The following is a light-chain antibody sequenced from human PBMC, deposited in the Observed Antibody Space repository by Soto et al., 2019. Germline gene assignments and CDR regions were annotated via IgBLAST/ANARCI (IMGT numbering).Light chain of an antibody. CDR3: QRYNSYSKT. Sequence: DIQMTQSPSTLSASVGDRVTITCRASQSISSWLAWYQQKPGKAPKLLIYDASSLESGVPSRFSGSGSGTEFTLPNSSLHPDCFATYYCQRYNSYSKTFAQGTKVEIK. CDR1: QSISSW. CDR2: DAS. J-gene: IGKJ1*01. V-gene: IGKV1-5*01.